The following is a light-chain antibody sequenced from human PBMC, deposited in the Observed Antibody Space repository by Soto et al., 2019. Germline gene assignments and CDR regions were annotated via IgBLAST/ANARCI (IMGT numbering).Light chain of an antibody. J-gene: IGKJ1*01. V-gene: IGKV1-5*03. CDR1: QTIRSW. CDR3: EDYASHSEP. CDR2: KAS. Sequence: DIQVSQSPSTLSVSVGDRVTITCRASQTIRSWLAWYQQKPGKAPKLLIYKASTLKSGVPSSFSGSGSGTEFTVTISSLQPDDFKTYYSEDYASHSEPFGQGGKV.